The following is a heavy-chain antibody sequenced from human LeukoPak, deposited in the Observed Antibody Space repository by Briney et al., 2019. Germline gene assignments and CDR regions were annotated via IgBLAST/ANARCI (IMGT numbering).Heavy chain of an antibody. CDR3: SGAGFLEWLECWFDL. J-gene: IGHJ5*02. CDR2: IIPIFGTA. CDR1: GGTFSSYA. Sequence: SVKVSCKASGGTFSSYAISWVRQAPGQGREWMGGIIPIFGTANYAQKFQGRVTITADESTSTAYMELSSLGSEDTAVYNYSGAGFLEWLECWFDLWGQGTLVTVSS. V-gene: IGHV1-69*13. D-gene: IGHD3-3*01.